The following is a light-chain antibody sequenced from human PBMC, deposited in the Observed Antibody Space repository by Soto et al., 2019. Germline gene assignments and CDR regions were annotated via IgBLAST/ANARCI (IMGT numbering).Light chain of an antibody. CDR2: DVS. CDR3: SSYSSTNTHV. J-gene: IGLJ1*01. Sequence: QYALTQPASVSGSPGQSITISCTGTSSDVGGYNYVSWYQQHPGKAPKLMIYDVSNRPSGVSNRFSGSKSGNTASLTISGLQAEDEADYYCSSYSSTNTHVFGTGTKLTVL. CDR1: SSDVGGYNY. V-gene: IGLV2-14*03.